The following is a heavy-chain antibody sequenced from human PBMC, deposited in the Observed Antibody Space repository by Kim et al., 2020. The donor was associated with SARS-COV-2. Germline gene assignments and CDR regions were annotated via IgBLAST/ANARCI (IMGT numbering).Heavy chain of an antibody. CDR2: INHSGST. V-gene: IGHV4-34*01. CDR3: ARGIDPDIVVVPAAVYYFDY. CDR1: GGSFSGYY. Sequence: SETLSLTCAVYGGSFSGYYWSWIRQPPGKGLEWIGEINHSGSTNYNPSLKSRVTISVDTSKNQFSLKLSSVTAADTAVYYCARGIDPDIVVVPAAVYYFDYWGQGTLVTVSS. J-gene: IGHJ4*02. D-gene: IGHD2-2*01.